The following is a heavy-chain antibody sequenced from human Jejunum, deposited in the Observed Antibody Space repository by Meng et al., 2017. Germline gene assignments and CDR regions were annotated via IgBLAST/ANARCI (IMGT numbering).Heavy chain of an antibody. CDR1: GYTFNTYH. D-gene: IGHD2-21*01. V-gene: IGHV1-46*02. Sequence: QGQLVQSGAEVKMPGASVKISCKASGYTFNTYHMHWVRQAPGQGPEWMGVINPRDGSTTYAQKFQGRLTVTTDTPTSTAYMQLTGLTSEDTAVYYCARIAGSSTAFDPWGQGTLVTVSS. CDR2: INPRDGST. CDR3: ARIAGSSTAFDP. J-gene: IGHJ5*02.